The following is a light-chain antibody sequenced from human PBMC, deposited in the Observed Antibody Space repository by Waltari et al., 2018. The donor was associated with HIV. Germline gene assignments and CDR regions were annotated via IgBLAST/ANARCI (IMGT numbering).Light chain of an antibody. CDR1: NSDIGNYDF. Sequence: QSALTQPASVSGSPGQSITISCTGTNSDIGNYDFVPLYHQYPVKTPKLLIYEVNYLRSVVSNRFSGSKSGNTASLTISGLQAEDEADYYCTSSTSNSTPVFGTGTRVSVL. V-gene: IGLV2-14*01. CDR3: TSSTSNSTPV. J-gene: IGLJ1*01. CDR2: EVN.